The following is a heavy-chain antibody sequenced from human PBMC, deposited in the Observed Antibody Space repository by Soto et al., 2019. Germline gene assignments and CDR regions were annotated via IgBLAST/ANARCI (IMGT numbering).Heavy chain of an antibody. J-gene: IGHJ4*02. D-gene: IGHD6-19*01. CDR1: GFTFSSYS. V-gene: IGHV3-48*02. CDR3: VRESESSGWYSFDY. Sequence: GGSLRLSCAASGFTFSSYSMNWVRQAPGKGLEWISYISSGSVSIHYADSVKGRLTISRDNAKNSLFLQMKSLRDEDTAVYYCVRESESSGWYSFDYWGQGTLVTVSS. CDR2: ISSGSVSI.